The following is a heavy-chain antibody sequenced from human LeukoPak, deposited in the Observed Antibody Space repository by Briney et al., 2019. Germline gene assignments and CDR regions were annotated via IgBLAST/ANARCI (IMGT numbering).Heavy chain of an antibody. D-gene: IGHD6-13*01. Sequence: ASVKVSCKVSGYTLTELSMHWVRQAPGKGLEWMGGFDPEDGETIYAQRFQGRVTMTKDTSTDTAYMELSSLRSEDTAVYYCATPACAVVAVGHYYMDVWGKGTTVTVSS. CDR2: FDPEDGET. V-gene: IGHV1-24*01. CDR3: ATPACAVVAVGHYYMDV. CDR1: GYTLTELS. J-gene: IGHJ6*03.